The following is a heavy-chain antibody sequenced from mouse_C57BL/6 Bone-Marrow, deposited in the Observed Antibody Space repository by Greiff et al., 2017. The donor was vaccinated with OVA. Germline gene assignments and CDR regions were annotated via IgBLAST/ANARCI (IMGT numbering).Heavy chain of an antibody. J-gene: IGHJ2*01. CDR3: ARDSSGYGYFDY. CDR1: GYTFTSYG. V-gene: IGHV1-81*01. Sequence: VKLQESGAELARPGASVKLSCKASGYTFTSYGISWVKQRTGQGLEWIGEIYPRSGNTYYNEKFKGKATLTADKSSSTAYMELRSLTSEDSAVYFCARDSSGYGYFDYWGQGTTLTVSS. CDR2: IYPRSGNT. D-gene: IGHD3-2*02.